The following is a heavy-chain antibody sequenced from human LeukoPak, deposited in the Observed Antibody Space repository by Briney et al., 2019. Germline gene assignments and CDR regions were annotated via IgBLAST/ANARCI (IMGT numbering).Heavy chain of an antibody. J-gene: IGHJ4*02. CDR1: GYTFSSYG. V-gene: IGHV1-18*04. D-gene: IGHD6-19*01. Sequence: GASVKVSCKASGYTFSSYGISWVRQAPGQGLEWMGWISGYNGNTNYAQKLQGRVTMTTDTSTSTAYMELRSLRSDDTAVYYCARDVSGWSSFDYWGQGTLVTVSS. CDR3: ARDVSGWSSFDY. CDR2: ISGYNGNT.